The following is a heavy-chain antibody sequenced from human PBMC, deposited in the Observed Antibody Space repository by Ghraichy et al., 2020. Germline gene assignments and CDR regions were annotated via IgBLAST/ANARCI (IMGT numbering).Heavy chain of an antibody. D-gene: IGHD4-11*01. CDR1: GFTFSSYG. V-gene: IGHV3-30*18. CDR3: AKAQRDYSNYHYYFDY. J-gene: IGHJ4*01. Sequence: GGSLRLSCAASGFTFSSYGMHWVRQAPGKGLEWVAVISYDGSNKYYADSVKGRFTISRDNSKNTLYLQMNSLRAEDTAVYYCAKAQRDYSNYHYYFDYWGQGTLVTLSS. CDR2: ISYDGSNK.